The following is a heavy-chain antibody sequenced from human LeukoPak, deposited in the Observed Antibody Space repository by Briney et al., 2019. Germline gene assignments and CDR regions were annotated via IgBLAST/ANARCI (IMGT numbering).Heavy chain of an antibody. CDR1: GFTFSSYS. D-gene: IGHD2-2*01. Sequence: GGALRLSCAASGFTFSSYSMNWVRQAPGKGLEWASSISSSSSYIYYADSVKGRFTISRDNAKNSLYLQMNSLRAEDTAVYYWARSLRTTYGAFDIWGQGTMVTVSS. J-gene: IGHJ3*02. V-gene: IGHV3-21*01. CDR2: ISSSSSYI. CDR3: ARSLRTTYGAFDI.